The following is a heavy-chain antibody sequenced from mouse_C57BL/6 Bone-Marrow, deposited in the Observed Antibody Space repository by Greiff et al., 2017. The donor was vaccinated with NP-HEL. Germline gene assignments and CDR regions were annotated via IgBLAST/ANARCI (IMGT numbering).Heavy chain of an antibody. V-gene: IGHV1-64*01. D-gene: IGHD1-1*01. CDR2: IHPNSGST. J-gene: IGHJ1*03. CDR1: GYTFTSYW. Sequence: QVQLQQPGAELVKPGASVKLSCKASGYTFTSYWMHWVKQRPGQGLEWIGMIHPNSGSTNYNEKFKSKATLTVDKSYSTAYMQLSSLTSEDSAVYYCARDYGSSYGYWYFDVWGTGTTVTVSS. CDR3: ARDYGSSYGYWYFDV.